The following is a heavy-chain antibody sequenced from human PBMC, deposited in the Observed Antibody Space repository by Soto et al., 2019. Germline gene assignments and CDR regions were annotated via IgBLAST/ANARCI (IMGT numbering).Heavy chain of an antibody. CDR3: AKDGAPRYCSRSSCHPAGAY. CDR2: ISYDGSHK. J-gene: IGHJ4*02. V-gene: IGHV3-30*18. Sequence: QVQLVESGGGVVQPGRSLRLSCAGSGFTFGNYGLHWVRQATGKGLEWVAVISYDGSHKYYADSVKGRFTISRDNSNNMLYLQMDSLRAEDTAVYYCAKDGAPRYCSRSSCHPAGAYWGQGTLVTVSS. D-gene: IGHD2-15*01. CDR1: GFTFGNYG.